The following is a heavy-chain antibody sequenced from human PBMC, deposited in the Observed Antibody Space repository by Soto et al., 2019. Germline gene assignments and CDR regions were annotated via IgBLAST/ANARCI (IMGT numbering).Heavy chain of an antibody. CDR2: IYYSGST. V-gene: IGHV4-31*03. CDR3: ARGLADSCGYCYDWIDY. CDR1: AGSISSGGYY. Sequence: SEPLSLTSTVSAGSISSGGYYWSWIRQHPGKGLEWIGYIYYSGSTYYNPSLKSRVTISVATSKNQFSLKLSSVTAADTAVYYCARGLADSCGYCYDWIDYWAHGTLVTV. J-gene: IGHJ4*01. D-gene: IGHD3-22*01.